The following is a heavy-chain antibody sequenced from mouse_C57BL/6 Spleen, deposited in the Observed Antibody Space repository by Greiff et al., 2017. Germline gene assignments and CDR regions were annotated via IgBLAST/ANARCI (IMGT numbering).Heavy chain of an antibody. J-gene: IGHJ3*01. CDR1: GYTFTDYE. D-gene: IGHD1-1*01. Sequence: QVQLKQSGAELVRPGASVTLSCKASGYTFTDYEMHWVKQTPVHGLEWIGAIDPETGGTAYNQKFKGKAILTADKSSSTAYMELRSLTSEDSAVYYCTRVGYYGSPFAYWGQGTLVTVSA. V-gene: IGHV1-15*01. CDR3: TRVGYYGSPFAY. CDR2: IDPETGGT.